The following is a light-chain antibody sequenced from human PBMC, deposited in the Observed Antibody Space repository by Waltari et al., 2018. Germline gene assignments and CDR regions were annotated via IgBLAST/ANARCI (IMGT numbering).Light chain of an antibody. CDR1: SSYVGGYNY. V-gene: IGLV2-14*03. J-gene: IGLJ3*02. Sequence: QSALTQPASVSGSPGQSIPISCTATSSYVGGYNYVSWYQQHPGKAPKLMIYDVSNRPSGVSNRFSGSKSGNTASLTISGLQAEDEADYYCSSYTSSSTPWVFGGGTKLTVL. CDR3: SSYTSSSTPWV. CDR2: DVS.